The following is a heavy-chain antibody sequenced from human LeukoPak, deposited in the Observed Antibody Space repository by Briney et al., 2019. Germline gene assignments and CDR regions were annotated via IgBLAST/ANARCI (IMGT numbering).Heavy chain of an antibody. CDR2: IGIADDT. V-gene: IGHV3-13*01. CDR1: GFTFRNYD. Sequence: GGSLRLSCAASGFTFRNYDMHWVRQFPGRGLEWVSAIGIADDTHYPDSVKGRFTISRENDKNSLYLQMNSLRDGDTAVYYCVRGGIQVSGIDAFDIWGQGTMVTVSS. D-gene: IGHD5/OR15-5a*01. J-gene: IGHJ3*02. CDR3: VRGGIQVSGIDAFDI.